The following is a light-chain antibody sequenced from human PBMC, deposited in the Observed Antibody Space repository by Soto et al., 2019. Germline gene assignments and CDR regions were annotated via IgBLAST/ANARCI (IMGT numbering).Light chain of an antibody. J-gene: IGKJ1*01. Sequence: EIVLTQSPGTLSLSPGERATLSCRASQSVSSSYLAWYQQKPGQAPRLLIYGASSRATGIPDRFSGSGSGTDFTLTISRQEPEDFAVYYCQQYGSSPVTFGQGTKVEIK. V-gene: IGKV3-20*01. CDR2: GAS. CDR3: QQYGSSPVT. CDR1: QSVSSSY.